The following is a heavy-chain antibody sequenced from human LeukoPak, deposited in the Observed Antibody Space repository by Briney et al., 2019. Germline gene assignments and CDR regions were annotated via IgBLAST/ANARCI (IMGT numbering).Heavy chain of an antibody. CDR1: GDIVSSNSAA. V-gene: IGHV6-1*01. CDR3: ARAPVGYSYGYTLDY. CDR2: TYYRSKWYN. Sequence: SQTLSLTCAISGDIVSSNSAAWNWIRQSPSRGLEWLVRTYYRSKWYNDYAVSVKSRITTNPDTSKNQFSLQLNSVTPEGTAVYYCARAPVGYSYGYTLDYWGQGTLVTVSS. D-gene: IGHD5-18*01. J-gene: IGHJ4*02.